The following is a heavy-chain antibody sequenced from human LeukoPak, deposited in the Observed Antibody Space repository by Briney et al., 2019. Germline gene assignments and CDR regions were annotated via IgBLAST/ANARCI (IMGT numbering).Heavy chain of an antibody. Sequence: ASVKVSCKASGFNLTTYRISWVRQAPGQGLEWMGCITPYKDNTNYPLVLQGRVTMTTDTSTNTPYMELQNLRSDDTAVYYCARNGYCITGSCYWYFDLWGRGTLVTVSS. V-gene: IGHV1-18*01. J-gene: IGHJ2*01. CDR2: ITPYKDNT. CDR1: GFNLTTYR. CDR3: ARNGYCITGSCYWYFDL. D-gene: IGHD2-15*01.